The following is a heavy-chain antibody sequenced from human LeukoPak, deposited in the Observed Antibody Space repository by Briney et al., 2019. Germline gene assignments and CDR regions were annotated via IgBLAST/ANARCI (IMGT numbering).Heavy chain of an antibody. CDR3: ASPLEAVAGTPLGMDV. CDR2: INPNSGGT. D-gene: IGHD6-19*01. V-gene: IGHV1-2*02. J-gene: IGHJ6*02. Sequence: ASVKVSCKASGYTFAGYYMHWVRQAPGQGLEWMGWINPNSGGTNYAQMFQGRVTMTRDTSISTAYMELSRLRSDDTAVYYCASPLEAVAGTPLGMDVWGQGTTVTVSS. CDR1: GYTFAGYY.